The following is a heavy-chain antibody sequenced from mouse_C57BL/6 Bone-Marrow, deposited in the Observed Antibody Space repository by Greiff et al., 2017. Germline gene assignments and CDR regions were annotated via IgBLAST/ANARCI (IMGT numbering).Heavy chain of an antibody. CDR3: ARSFTSWGY. Sequence: QVQLQQPGAELVRPGTSVKLSCKASGYTFTSYWMHWVKQRPGQGLEWIGVIDPSDSYTNYNQKFKGKATLTVDTSSSTAYMQLSSLTSEDSAVLYCARSFTSWGYWGPGTTLTVSS. J-gene: IGHJ2*01. V-gene: IGHV1-59*01. D-gene: IGHD4-1*01. CDR1: GYTFTSYW. CDR2: IDPSDSYT.